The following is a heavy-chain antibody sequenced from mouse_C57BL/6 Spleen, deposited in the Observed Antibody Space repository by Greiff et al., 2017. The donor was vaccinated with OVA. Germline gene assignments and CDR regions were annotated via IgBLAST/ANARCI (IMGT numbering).Heavy chain of an antibody. CDR1: GYTFTSYW. CDR2: IHPNSGST. CDR3: ARYPLTGTGAMDY. V-gene: IGHV1-64*01. Sequence: QVQLQQPGAELVKPGASVKLSCKASGYTFTSYWMHWVKQRPGQGLEWIGMIHPNSGSTNYNEKFESKATLTVDKSSSTAYMQLSSLTSEDSAVYYCARYPLTGTGAMDYWGQGTSVTVSS. D-gene: IGHD4-1*01. J-gene: IGHJ4*01.